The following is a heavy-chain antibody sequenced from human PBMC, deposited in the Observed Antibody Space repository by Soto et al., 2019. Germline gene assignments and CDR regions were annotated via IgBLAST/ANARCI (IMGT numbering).Heavy chain of an antibody. J-gene: IGHJ4*02. CDR1: GFTFSSYA. D-gene: IGHD4-4*01. CDR2: ISGSGGST. V-gene: IGHV3-23*01. CDR3: AKDLDSRVTPGDIGFDY. Sequence: EVQLLESGGGLVQPGGSLRLSCAASGFTFSSYAMSWVRQAPGKGLEWVSAISGSGGSTYYADSVKGRFTISRDNSKNTLYLQMNSLRAEDTAVYYCAKDLDSRVTPGDIGFDYWGQGTLVTVSS.